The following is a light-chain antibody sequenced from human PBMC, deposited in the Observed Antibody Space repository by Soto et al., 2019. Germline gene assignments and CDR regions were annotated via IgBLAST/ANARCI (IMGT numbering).Light chain of an antibody. J-gene: IGKJ5*01. CDR2: AAS. Sequence: DIQMTQSPSSLSASVGDRVTITCRASQSISSYLNWYQQKPGKAPKLLIYAASSLQSGVPSRFSGSGSGTDFTLTIRSLQPEHFATYYCQQSYSTFPTFGQGTRLE. CDR1: QSISSY. CDR3: QQSYSTFPT. V-gene: IGKV1-39*01.